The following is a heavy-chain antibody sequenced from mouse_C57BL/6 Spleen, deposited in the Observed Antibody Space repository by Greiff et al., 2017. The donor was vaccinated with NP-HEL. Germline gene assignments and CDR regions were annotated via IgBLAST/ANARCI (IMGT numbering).Heavy chain of an antibody. J-gene: IGHJ2*01. Sequence: EVHLVESGGDLVKPGGSLKLSCAASGFTFSSYGMSWVRQTPDKRLEWVATISSGGSYTYYPDNVKGRFTISGDNANNTLYLQMRSMKSEDTAMYYCAREDYYGSSRYLDYWGQGTTLTVSS. D-gene: IGHD1-1*01. CDR3: AREDYYGSSRYLDY. CDR1: GFTFSSYG. CDR2: ISSGGSYT. V-gene: IGHV5-6*01.